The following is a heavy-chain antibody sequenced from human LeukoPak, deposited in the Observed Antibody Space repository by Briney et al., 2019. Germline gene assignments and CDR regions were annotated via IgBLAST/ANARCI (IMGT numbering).Heavy chain of an antibody. CDR3: ARVSSYGSGSYYNPWIDY. D-gene: IGHD3-10*01. CDR1: GFTFSTYW. CDR2: IKQDGNEK. V-gene: IGHV3-7*01. J-gene: IGHJ4*02. Sequence: SGGSLRLSCAASGFTFSTYWMSWVRQAPGKGLEWVANIKQDGNEKYYVGSVKGRFTISRDNAKNSLYLQMNSLRAEDTAVYYCARVSSYGSGSYYNPWIDYWGQGTLVTVSS.